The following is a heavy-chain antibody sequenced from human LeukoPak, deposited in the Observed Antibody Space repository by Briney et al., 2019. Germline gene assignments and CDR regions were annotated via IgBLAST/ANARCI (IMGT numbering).Heavy chain of an antibody. CDR1: GFTFSDYY. CDR3: ARYLLLDNYHYYYMDV. CDR2: ISSSGSTI. J-gene: IGHJ6*03. V-gene: IGHV3-11*01. D-gene: IGHD3-10*01. Sequence: GGSLRLSCAASGFTFSDYYMSWIRQAPGKGLEWVSYISSSGSTIYYADSVKGRFTISRDNAKNSLYLQMNSLRAEDTAVYYCARYLLLDNYHYYYMDVWGKGTTVTISS.